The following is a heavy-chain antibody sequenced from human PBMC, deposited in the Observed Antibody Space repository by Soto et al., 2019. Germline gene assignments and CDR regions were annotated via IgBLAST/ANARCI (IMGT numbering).Heavy chain of an antibody. CDR2: FDPEDGET. CDR1: GYTLTELS. CDR3: ATEGASGDGYNDFDY. V-gene: IGHV1-24*01. D-gene: IGHD5-12*01. Sequence: GASVKVSCKVSGYTLTELSMHWLRQAPGKGLEWMGGFDPEDGETIYAQKFQGRVTMTEDTSTDTAYMELSSLRSEDTAVYYCATEGASGDGYNDFDYWGQGTLVTVSS. J-gene: IGHJ4*02.